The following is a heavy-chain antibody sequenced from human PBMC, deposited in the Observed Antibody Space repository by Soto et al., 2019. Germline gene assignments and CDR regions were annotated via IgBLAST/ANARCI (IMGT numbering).Heavy chain of an antibody. Sequence: GGSLRLSCAASGFTFSGSAMHWVRQASGKGLEWVGRIRSKANSYATAYAASVKGRFTISRDDSKNTAYLQMNSLKTEDTAVYYCTRHPITMVRGYPRYYMDVWGKGTTVTVSS. CDR2: IRSKANSYAT. CDR1: GFTFSGSA. V-gene: IGHV3-73*01. J-gene: IGHJ6*03. D-gene: IGHD3-10*01. CDR3: TRHPITMVRGYPRYYMDV.